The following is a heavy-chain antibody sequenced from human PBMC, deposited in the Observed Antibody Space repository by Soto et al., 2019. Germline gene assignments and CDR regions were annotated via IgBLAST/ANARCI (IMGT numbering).Heavy chain of an antibody. J-gene: IGHJ4*02. CDR3: AKEWTPQWVFDF. D-gene: IGHD2-8*01. V-gene: IGHV3-23*01. CDR1: GFTFRSYA. Sequence: GGSLRLSCAASGFTFRSYAMSWVRHAPGKGLEWVASISGTGGKTYYADSVKGRFTFSRDNWKNTLYLQMNSLRVEDTAVYYCAKEWTPQWVFDFWGQGAQVTVSS. CDR2: ISGTGGKT.